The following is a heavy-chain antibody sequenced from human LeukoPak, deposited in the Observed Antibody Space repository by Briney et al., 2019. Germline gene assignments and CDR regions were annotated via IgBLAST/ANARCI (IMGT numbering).Heavy chain of an antibody. D-gene: IGHD5-18*01. V-gene: IGHV1-2*02. CDR1: GYTFTDYY. CDR2: INPKTGGT. J-gene: IGHJ6*02. CDR3: AGLKIQVFLDYSTYGMDV. Sequence: ASVKVSCKASGYTFTDYYMHWVRQAPGQGLEWMGWINPKTGGTHYAQRFQGRVTMTRDTSIRTAYMELSRLRSDDTAVYFCAGLKIQVFLDYSTYGMDVWGQGTTVTVSS.